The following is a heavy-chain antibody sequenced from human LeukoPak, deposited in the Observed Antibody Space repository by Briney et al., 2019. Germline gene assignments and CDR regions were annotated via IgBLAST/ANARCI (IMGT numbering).Heavy chain of an antibody. CDR2: IYSGGST. J-gene: IGHJ4*02. D-gene: IGHD6-19*01. CDR3: ARDVYSSGWYFDY. V-gene: IGHV3-53*01. Sequence: GGSLRLSCAASGFTVSSNYMSWVRQAPGKGLEWVSVIYSGGSTYYADSVKGRFTISRDNSKNTLYPQMNSLRAEDTAVYYCARDVYSSGWYFDYWGQGTLVTVSS. CDR1: GFTVSSNY.